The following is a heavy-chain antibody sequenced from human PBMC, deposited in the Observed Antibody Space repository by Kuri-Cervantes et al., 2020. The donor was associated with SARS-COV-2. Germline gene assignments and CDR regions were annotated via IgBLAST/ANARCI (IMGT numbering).Heavy chain of an antibody. CDR1: GFAVRNTH. V-gene: IGHV3-53*01. Sequence: GESLKISCAASGFAVRNTHMAWVRQAPGKGLECVSVIYSGGNTYYADSVRGRFTISRDSSKNTLYLQMNSLRAEDTAVYYCARAKSPNAALVPADYWGQGTLVTVSS. CDR3: ARAKSPNAALVPADY. D-gene: IGHD5-18*01. J-gene: IGHJ4*02. CDR2: IYSGGNT.